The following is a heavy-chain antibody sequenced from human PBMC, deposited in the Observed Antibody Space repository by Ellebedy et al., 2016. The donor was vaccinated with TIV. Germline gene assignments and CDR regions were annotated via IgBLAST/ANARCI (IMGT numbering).Heavy chain of an antibody. CDR1: GGSISSYY. D-gene: IGHD2-2*01. V-gene: IGHV4-59*01. Sequence: MPSETLSLTCTVSGGSISSYYWSWIRQPPGKGLEWIGYIYYSGSTNYNPSLKSRVTISVDTSKNQFSLKLSSVTAADTAVYYCARVNERGYAVGFDYWGQGTLVTVSS. CDR2: IYYSGST. CDR3: ARVNERGYAVGFDY. J-gene: IGHJ4*02.